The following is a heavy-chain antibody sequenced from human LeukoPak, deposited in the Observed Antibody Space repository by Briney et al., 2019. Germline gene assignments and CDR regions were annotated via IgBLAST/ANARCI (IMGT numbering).Heavy chain of an antibody. J-gene: IGHJ5*02. V-gene: IGHV1-2*02. D-gene: IGHD6-13*01. CDR2: INPNSGGT. Sequence: ASVKVSCKASGYTFTGYYMHWVRQAPGQGLEWMGWINPNSGGTNYAQKFQGRVTMTRDTSISTAYMELSRLRSDDTAVYYCARAPAAAGPDNWFDPWGQGTLVTVSS. CDR1: GYTFTGYY. CDR3: ARAPAAAGPDNWFDP.